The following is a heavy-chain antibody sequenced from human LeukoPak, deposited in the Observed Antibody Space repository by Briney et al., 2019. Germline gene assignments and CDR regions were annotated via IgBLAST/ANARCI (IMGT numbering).Heavy chain of an antibody. J-gene: IGHJ4*02. D-gene: IGHD2-2*01. CDR2: ISGSDGST. Sequence: GGSLRHSCAASGFTFSTYAMSWVRQAPGKGLEWVSVISGSDGSTYYADSVKGRFTISRDNSKNTLYLQMNSLRAEDTAVYYCAKARSGSSASCYNYWGQGTLVTVSS. V-gene: IGHV3-23*01. CDR1: GFTFSTYA. CDR3: AKARSGSSASCYNY.